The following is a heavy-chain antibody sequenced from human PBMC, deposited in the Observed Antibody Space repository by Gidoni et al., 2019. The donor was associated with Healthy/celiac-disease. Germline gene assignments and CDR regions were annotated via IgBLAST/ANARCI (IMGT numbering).Heavy chain of an antibody. D-gene: IGHD6-13*01. Sequence: QLQLQESGPGLVKPSETLSLPCPVSGGPTSSSSYYWGWLRQPPGKGLEWIGSIYYSGSTYYNPSLKSRVTISVDTSKNQFSLKLSSVTAADTAVYYCARSSIAAALDYWGQGTLVTVSS. V-gene: IGHV4-39*01. CDR2: IYYSGST. CDR1: GGPTSSSSYY. CDR3: ARSSIAAALDY. J-gene: IGHJ4*02.